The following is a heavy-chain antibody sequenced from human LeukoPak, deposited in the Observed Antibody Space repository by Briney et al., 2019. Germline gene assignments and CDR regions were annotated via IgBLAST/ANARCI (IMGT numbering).Heavy chain of an antibody. CDR1: GGSISSSSYY. J-gene: IGHJ6*03. D-gene: IGHD3-3*01. CDR3: ARHRNGFFYYYYMDV. Sequence: SETLSLTCTVSGGSISSSSYYWGWIRQPPGKGLEWIGSIYYSGSTYYNPSLKSRVTLSVDTSKNQVSLKLSSVTAADTATYYCARHRNGFFYYYYMDVWGEGTTVTVSS. CDR2: IYYSGST. V-gene: IGHV4-39*01.